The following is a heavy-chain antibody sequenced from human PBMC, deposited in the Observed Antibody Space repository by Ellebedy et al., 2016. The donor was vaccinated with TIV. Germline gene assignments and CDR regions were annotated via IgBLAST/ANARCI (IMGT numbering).Heavy chain of an antibody. Sequence: AASVKVSCKASGYTFTTLDINWVRQATGQGLEWMGWMSPNSGNTGFAQKFQGRVTMTRDTSISTAYMELSSMNSEDTAVYFCARRSTDFAFDSWGQGTLVTVSS. V-gene: IGHV1-8*01. CDR3: ARRSTDFAFDS. J-gene: IGHJ4*02. CDR2: MSPNSGNT. D-gene: IGHD3/OR15-3a*01. CDR1: GYTFTTLD.